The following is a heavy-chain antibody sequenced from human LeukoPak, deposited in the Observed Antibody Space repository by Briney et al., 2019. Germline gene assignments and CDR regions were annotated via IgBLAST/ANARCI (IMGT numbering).Heavy chain of an antibody. CDR3: ARDCSSTSCHGDYYYYYMDV. Sequence: SVKVSCKASGGTCSSYAISWVRQAPGQRLEWMGGIIPIFGTANYAQKFQGRVTITADESTGTAYMELRSLRSEDTAVYYCARDCSSTSCHGDYYYYYMDVWGKGPTVTVSS. CDR1: GGTCSSYA. J-gene: IGHJ6*03. V-gene: IGHV1-69*01. CDR2: IIPIFGTA. D-gene: IGHD2-2*01.